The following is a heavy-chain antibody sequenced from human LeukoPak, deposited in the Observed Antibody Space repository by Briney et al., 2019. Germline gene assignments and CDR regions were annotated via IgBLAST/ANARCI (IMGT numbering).Heavy chain of an antibody. CDR1: GFTVSSNY. V-gene: IGHV3-66*02. D-gene: IGHD1-26*01. CDR3: AMRVCSGSFGTGASYI. J-gene: IGHJ3*02. Sequence: GWSLRLSCAASGFTVSSNYMSWVRQAPGKGLEGVSVIYSGGSTYYADSVKGRFTISRDNSKNTLYLQMNSLRAEDRAVYYSAMRVCSGSFGTGASYISGQRTMVTVSS. CDR2: IYSGGST.